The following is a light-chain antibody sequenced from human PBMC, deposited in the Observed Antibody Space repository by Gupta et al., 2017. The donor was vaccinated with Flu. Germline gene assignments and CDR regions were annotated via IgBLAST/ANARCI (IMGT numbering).Light chain of an antibody. CDR3: SAWDSSRSAWV. V-gene: IGLV10-54*04. CDR1: SNNVGNQG. J-gene: IGLJ3*02. CDR2: RNN. Sequence: TATITSTGNSNNVGNQGAAWLQQHQGHPPKLLSYRNNNRPSGIAERFSASRSGTTASLTITGLQPEDEADYYCSAWDSSRSAWVFGGGTKLTVL.